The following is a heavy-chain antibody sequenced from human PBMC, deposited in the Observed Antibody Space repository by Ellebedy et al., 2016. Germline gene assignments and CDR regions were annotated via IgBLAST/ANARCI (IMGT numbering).Heavy chain of an antibody. Sequence: GESLKISCEASGFSFTEYYMGWMRQARGKGPEWVSYISQSGHDTAYADSVKGRFTVSRDNAKNSVYLHMTSLRVDDTAVYYCAKTARRLDLWGQGTLVTVSS. CDR2: ISQSGHDT. J-gene: IGHJ5*02. D-gene: IGHD1-1*01. CDR3: AKTARRLDL. CDR1: GFSFTEYY. V-gene: IGHV3-11*01.